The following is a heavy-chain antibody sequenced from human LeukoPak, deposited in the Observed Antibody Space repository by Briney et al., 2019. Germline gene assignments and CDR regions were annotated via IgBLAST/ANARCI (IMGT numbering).Heavy chain of an antibody. CDR3: ARTEVGAYDY. J-gene: IGHJ4*02. D-gene: IGHD1-26*01. V-gene: IGHV4-61*02. CDR2: IYTRGST. CDR1: GGSFSSGTYY. Sequence: SQTLSLTCTVSGGSFSSGTYYWSWIRQPAGKGLEWIGRIYTRGSTNYNPSLKSRVTISVDTSKNQFSLKLSSVTAADTAVYYCARTEVGAYDYWGQGTLVTVSS.